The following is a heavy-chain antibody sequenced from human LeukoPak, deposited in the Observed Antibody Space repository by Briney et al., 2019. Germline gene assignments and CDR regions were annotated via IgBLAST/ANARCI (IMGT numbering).Heavy chain of an antibody. J-gene: IGHJ5*02. D-gene: IGHD6-13*01. CDR1: GFTFSSYA. CDR3: APARGIAAAEWFDP. CDR2: ISYDGSNK. Sequence: PGRSLRLSCAASGFTFSSYAMHWVRQAPGKGLEWVAVISYDGSNKYYADSVKGRSTISRDNSKNTLYLQMNSLRAEDTAVYYCAPARGIAAAEWFDPWGQGALVTVSS. V-gene: IGHV3-30-3*01.